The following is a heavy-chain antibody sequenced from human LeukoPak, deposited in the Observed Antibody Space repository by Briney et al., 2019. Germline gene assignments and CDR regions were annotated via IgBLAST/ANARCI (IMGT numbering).Heavy chain of an antibody. CDR2: ISSSSRTI. V-gene: IGHV3-48*02. Sequence: GGSLRLSCAASGFTFSGHRMNWVRQAPGKGLEWISYISSSSRTIYYAVSVTGRFTISRATARNSLHLQMNSLRDEDTAVYYCARDAVGATGRFDYWGQGTLVTVSS. CDR1: GFTFSGHR. J-gene: IGHJ4*02. CDR3: ARDAVGATGRFDY. D-gene: IGHD1-26*01.